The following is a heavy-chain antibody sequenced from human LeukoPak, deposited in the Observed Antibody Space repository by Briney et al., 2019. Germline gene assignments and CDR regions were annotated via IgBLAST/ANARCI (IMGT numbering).Heavy chain of an antibody. Sequence: PGGSLRLSCAASGFTASSFAMSWVRQAPGKGLEWVSVFTTGANYTYYADSVKGRFTMTRGNSKNTIFLQLNNVRADDTAVYFCAKAQGAWYYFDSWGQGTLVTVSS. CDR1: GFTASSFA. CDR2: FTTGANYT. V-gene: IGHV3-23*03. J-gene: IGHJ4*02. D-gene: IGHD6-13*01. CDR3: AKAQGAWYYFDS.